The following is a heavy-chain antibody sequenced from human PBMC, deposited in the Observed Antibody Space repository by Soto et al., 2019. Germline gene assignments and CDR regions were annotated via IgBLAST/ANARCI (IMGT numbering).Heavy chain of an antibody. V-gene: IGHV1-3*01. CDR2: INAGNGNT. CDR3: ARSDGYTWAPFDY. J-gene: IGHJ4*02. Sequence: ASVKVSCKASGYTFTSYAMHWVRQAPGQRLEWMGWINAGNGNTKYSQKFQGRVTITRDTSASTAYMELSSLRSEDTAVYYCARSDGYTWAPFDYWGQGTLVTVSS. D-gene: IGHD5-18*01. CDR1: GYTFTSYA.